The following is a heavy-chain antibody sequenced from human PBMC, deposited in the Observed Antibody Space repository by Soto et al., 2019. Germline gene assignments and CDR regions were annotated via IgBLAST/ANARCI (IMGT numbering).Heavy chain of an antibody. J-gene: IGHJ6*02. CDR1: GFSLSTSGVG. CDR3: AHSPVRDYPYYYYSGMDV. Sequence: QITLKESGPTLVKPTQTLTLTCTFSGFSLSTSGVGVGWIRQPPGKALEWLALIYWNDDKRYSPSLKSRLTITKDTSKNQVVLTMTNMDPVDTATYYCAHSPVRDYPYYYYSGMDVWGQGTTVTVSS. D-gene: IGHD3-16*01. CDR2: IYWNDDK. V-gene: IGHV2-5*01.